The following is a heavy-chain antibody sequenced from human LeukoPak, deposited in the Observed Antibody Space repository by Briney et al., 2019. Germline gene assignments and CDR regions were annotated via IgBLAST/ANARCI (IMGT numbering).Heavy chain of an antibody. CDR3: AKHRGRYSYGYDFDY. CDR2: ISGIGGST. CDR1: GFTFSSYA. D-gene: IGHD5-18*01. V-gene: IGHV3-23*01. Sequence: GGSLRLSCAASGFTFSSYAMSWVHQAPGKGLEWVSAISGIGGSTYYADSVKGRFTISRDNSKNTLYLQMNSLRAEDTAVYYCAKHRGRYSYGYDFDYWGQGTLVSVSS. J-gene: IGHJ4*02.